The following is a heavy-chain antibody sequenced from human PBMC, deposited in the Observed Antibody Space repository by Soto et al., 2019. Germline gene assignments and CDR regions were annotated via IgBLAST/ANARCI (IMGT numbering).Heavy chain of an antibody. CDR2: ISGSGGST. Sequence: PGGSLRLACAASVFTFSSYAMSWVRQAPGKGLEWVSAISGSGGSTYYADSVKGRFTTSRDNSKNTLYLQMNSLRAEDTAVYYCAKDPYSSGWLSAFDIWGQGTMVTVSS. CDR3: AKDPYSSGWLSAFDI. V-gene: IGHV3-23*01. CDR1: VFTFSSYA. J-gene: IGHJ3*02. D-gene: IGHD6-19*01.